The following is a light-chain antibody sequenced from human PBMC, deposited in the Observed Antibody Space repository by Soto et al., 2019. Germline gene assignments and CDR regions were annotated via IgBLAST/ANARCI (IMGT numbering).Light chain of an antibody. Sequence: DIQMTQSPSTLSASVGDRVTITGLASQSISSWLAWYQQKPWKAPKLLIYDASSLESGVPSRFSGSGSGTEFTLTIRSLQPDDFATYYCQQYNSYPTWTFGQGTMVDIK. CDR3: QQYNSYPTWT. V-gene: IGKV1-5*01. CDR2: DAS. J-gene: IGKJ1*01. CDR1: QSISSW.